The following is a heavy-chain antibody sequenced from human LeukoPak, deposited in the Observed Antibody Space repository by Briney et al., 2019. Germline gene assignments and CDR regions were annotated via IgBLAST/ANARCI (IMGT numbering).Heavy chain of an antibody. CDR3: AREPSYDSGSYYPRARYYYYMDV. J-gene: IGHJ6*03. V-gene: IGHV1-2*02. D-gene: IGHD3-10*01. Sequence: ASVKVSCKASGYTFTGYYMHWVRQAPGQGLEWMGWINPNSGGTNYAQKFQGRVTMTRDTSISTAYMELSRLRSDDTAVYYCAREPSYDSGSYYPRARYYYYMDVWGKGTTVTISS. CDR1: GYTFTGYY. CDR2: INPNSGGT.